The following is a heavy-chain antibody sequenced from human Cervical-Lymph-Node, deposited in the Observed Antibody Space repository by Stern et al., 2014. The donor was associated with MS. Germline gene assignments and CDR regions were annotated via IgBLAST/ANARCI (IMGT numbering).Heavy chain of an antibody. CDR3: ARKGAIVPAAIENWFDS. J-gene: IGHJ5*01. CDR1: GGSISSGGYF. D-gene: IGHD2-2*01. V-gene: IGHV4-31*03. CDR2: IYHSGST. Sequence: QVQLQESGPGLVKPSQTLSLTCTVSGGSISSGGYFWSWLRQHPGKGLEWIGYIYHSGSTYYKPALKSRVTISVDTSKTQFSLNLTSVTAADTAVYYCARKGAIVPAAIENWFDSWGQGTLVTVSS.